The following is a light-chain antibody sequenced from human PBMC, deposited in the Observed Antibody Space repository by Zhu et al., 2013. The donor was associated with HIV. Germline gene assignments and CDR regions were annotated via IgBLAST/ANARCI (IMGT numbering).Light chain of an antibody. V-gene: IGKV4-1*01. J-gene: IGKJ3*01. CDR2: WAS. CDR3: QQYYSIPFT. CDR1: QSVLFNSNNKSY. Sequence: DIVMTQSPDSLAVSLGERATINCKSSQSVLFNSNNKSYLTWYQQKPGQPPKLLIYWASTRESGVPDRFSGSGSGTDFTLTISSLQAEDVAVYYCQQYYSIPFTFGPGTKVDIK.